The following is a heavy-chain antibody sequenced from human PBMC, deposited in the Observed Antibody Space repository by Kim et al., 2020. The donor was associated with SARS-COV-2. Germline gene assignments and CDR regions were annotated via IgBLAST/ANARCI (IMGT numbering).Heavy chain of an antibody. CDR1: GFTFSSYA. CDR2: ISYDGSNK. D-gene: IGHD3-10*01. J-gene: IGHJ3*02. Sequence: GGSLRLSCAASGFTFSSYAMHWVRQAPGKGLEWVAVISYDGSNKYYADSVKGRFTISRDNSKNTLYLQMNSLRAEDTAVYYCARSREPITLDAFDIWGQGTMVTVSS. CDR3: ARSREPITLDAFDI. V-gene: IGHV3-30*04.